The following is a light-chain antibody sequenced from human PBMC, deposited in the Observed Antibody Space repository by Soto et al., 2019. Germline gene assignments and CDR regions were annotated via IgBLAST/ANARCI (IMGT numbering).Light chain of an antibody. Sequence: EIVLTQSPATLSLSPGERATLSCRASQNVSSFLAWYQRKPGQAPRLLIYDASNRATGIPARFSGSGSGTDFTLTISSLEPEDFAVYYCQQRSNWLFTFGPGTKVDMK. CDR1: QNVSSF. V-gene: IGKV3-11*01. J-gene: IGKJ3*01. CDR2: DAS. CDR3: QQRSNWLFT.